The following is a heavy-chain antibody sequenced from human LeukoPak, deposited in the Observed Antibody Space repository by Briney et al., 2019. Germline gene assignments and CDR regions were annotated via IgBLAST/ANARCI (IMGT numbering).Heavy chain of an antibody. CDR2: LFYSGNA. J-gene: IGHJ4*02. CDR1: GGSYSSSGYY. V-gene: IGHV4-39*07. D-gene: IGHD3-10*01. Sequence: PSETLSLTCTVSGGSYSSSGYYWGCFRQPPGKGLEWIGSLFYSGNAYYNPSLKSRVTISIDASKNQFSLKLSSVTAADTAVYCCARLTSGTHPNFDYWGQGTLVTVSS. CDR3: ARLTSGTHPNFDY.